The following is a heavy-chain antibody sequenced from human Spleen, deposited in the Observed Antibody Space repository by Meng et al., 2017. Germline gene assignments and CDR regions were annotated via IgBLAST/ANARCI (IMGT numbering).Heavy chain of an antibody. CDR1: RFSFNTYW. J-gene: IGHJ4*02. CDR3: ASDTYCSSTTCYHTLGDY. Sequence: GESLKISCAASRFSFNTYWMSWVRQAPGKGLEWVANIKQDGTEKFYVDSVKGRFTISRDNAKNSLYLQMNSLRAEDTAVYYCASDTYCSSTTCYHTLGDYWGQGTLVTVSS. V-gene: IGHV3-7*01. D-gene: IGHD2-2*01. CDR2: IKQDGTEK.